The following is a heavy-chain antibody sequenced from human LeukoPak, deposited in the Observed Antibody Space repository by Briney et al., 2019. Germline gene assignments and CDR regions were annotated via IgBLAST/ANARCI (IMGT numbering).Heavy chain of an antibody. D-gene: IGHD3-10*01. Sequence: VASVKVSCKASGYTFTSYGISWVRQAPGQGLEWMGWISAYNGNTNYAQKLQGRVTMTTDTSTSTAYMELRSLRSDDTAVYYCAREQVYYGSGSYPYWGQGTLVTVSS. J-gene: IGHJ4*02. CDR2: ISAYNGNT. V-gene: IGHV1-18*01. CDR3: AREQVYYGSGSYPY. CDR1: GYTFTSYG.